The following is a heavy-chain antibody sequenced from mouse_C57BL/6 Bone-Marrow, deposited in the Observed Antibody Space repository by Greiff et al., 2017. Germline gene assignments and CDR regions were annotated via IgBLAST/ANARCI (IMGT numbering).Heavy chain of an antibody. V-gene: IGHV1-55*01. CDR1: GYTFTSYW. J-gene: IGHJ4*01. Sequence: QVQLQQPGAELVKPGASVKMSCKASGYTFTSYWITWVKQRPGQGLEWIGDIYPGSGSTNYNEKFKSKATLTVDTSSSTAYMQLSSLTSEDSAVYYCARGDYDKDYYAMDYWGQGTSVTVSS. CDR3: ARGDYDKDYYAMDY. CDR2: IYPGSGST. D-gene: IGHD2-4*01.